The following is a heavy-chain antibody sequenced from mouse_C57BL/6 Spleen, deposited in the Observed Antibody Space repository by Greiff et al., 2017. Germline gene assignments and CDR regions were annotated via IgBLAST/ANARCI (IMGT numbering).Heavy chain of an antibody. V-gene: IGHV1-82*01. CDR3: AREDGYYAMDY. CDR2: IYPGDGDT. CDR1: GYAFSSSW. D-gene: IGHD2-3*01. Sequence: QVQLKQSGPELVKPGASVKISCKASGYAFSSSWMNWVKQRPGKGLEWIGRIYPGDGDTTYNGKFKGKATLTADKSSSTAYMQLSSLTSEDSAVYFCAREDGYYAMDYWGQGTSVTVSA. J-gene: IGHJ4*01.